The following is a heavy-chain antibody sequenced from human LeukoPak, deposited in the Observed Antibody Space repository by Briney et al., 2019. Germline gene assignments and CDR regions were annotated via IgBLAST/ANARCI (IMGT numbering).Heavy chain of an antibody. CDR2: IYYSGST. CDR3: ARVATVAAIAY. Sequence: SETLSLTCAIYSESFSGYFWSWIRQPPGKGLEWIGSIYYSGSTYYNPSLKSRVTISVDTSKNQFSLKLSSVTAADTAVYYCARVATVAAIAYWGQGTLVTVSS. D-gene: IGHD2-15*01. V-gene: IGHV4-34*01. J-gene: IGHJ4*02. CDR1: SESFSGYF.